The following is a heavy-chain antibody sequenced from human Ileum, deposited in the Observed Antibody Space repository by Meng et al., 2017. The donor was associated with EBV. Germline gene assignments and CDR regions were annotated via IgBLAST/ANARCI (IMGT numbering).Heavy chain of an antibody. CDR3: ASRELAPFDY. CDR1: GGSFSSRKYY. J-gene: IGHJ4*02. V-gene: IGHV4-39*07. CDR2: IYYSGTT. D-gene: IGHD1-26*01. Sequence: QLQLLESGPGLVKPSETLSLTWSVSGGSFSSRKYYWGWIRQPPGKALEWIASIYYSGTTYYNPSLQSRVSISVDKSKNQVSLNMTSMTAADTAVYYCASRELAPFDYWGQGTLVTVSS.